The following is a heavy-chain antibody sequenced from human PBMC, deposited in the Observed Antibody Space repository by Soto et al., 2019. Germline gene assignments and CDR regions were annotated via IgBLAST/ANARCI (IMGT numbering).Heavy chain of an antibody. J-gene: IGHJ4*01. V-gene: IGHV4-30-2*06. Sequence: PSETLSLTCAVSGDSISGGGFSWNWIRQSPGKGLEWIGYIYPSGTSYYNPSLKSRVTISVDKSQNQFSLRLSSMTAADTAVYYCARGHSFGSGSTEWGHGTLVTVSS. CDR2: IYPSGTS. CDR3: ARGHSFGSGSTE. CDR1: GDSISGGGFS. D-gene: IGHD3-10*01.